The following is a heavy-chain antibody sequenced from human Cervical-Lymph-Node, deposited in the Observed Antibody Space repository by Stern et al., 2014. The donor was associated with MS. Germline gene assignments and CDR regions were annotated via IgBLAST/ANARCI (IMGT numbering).Heavy chain of an antibody. CDR1: GYTLTELS. Sequence: VPLVQSGAEVKKPGASVKFSCKVSGYTLTELSMHWVRQAPGKGLERMGGFDPEDGETIYAQKFQGRVSMTEDTSTDTAYMELSSLRSEDTAVYYCATDGSDSSSWPFDLWGRGTLVTVSS. D-gene: IGHD6-13*01. CDR2: FDPEDGET. V-gene: IGHV1-24*01. J-gene: IGHJ2*01. CDR3: ATDGSDSSSWPFDL.